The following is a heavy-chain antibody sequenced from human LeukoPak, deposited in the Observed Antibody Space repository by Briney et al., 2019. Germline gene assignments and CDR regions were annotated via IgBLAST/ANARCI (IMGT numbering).Heavy chain of an antibody. V-gene: IGHV3-11*06. D-gene: IGHD2-21*02. CDR1: GFTFSDYH. CDR2: ITSRSSFT. J-gene: IGHJ4*01. Sequence: GGSLRLSCAASGFTFSDYHMRWIRQAPGKGLEWVSYITSRSSFTSYADSVKGRFTISRDNAKKSLYLQMTSLTAEDTAVYYCARDRGAYCGGDCYLGFDYWGRGTLVTVSS. CDR3: ARDRGAYCGGDCYLGFDY.